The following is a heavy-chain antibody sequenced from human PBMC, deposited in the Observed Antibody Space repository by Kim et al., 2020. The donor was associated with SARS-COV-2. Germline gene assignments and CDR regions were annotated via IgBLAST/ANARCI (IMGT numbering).Heavy chain of an antibody. CDR2: INHSGST. CDR1: GGSFSGYY. Sequence: SETLSLTCAVYGGSFSGYYWSWIRQPPGKGLEWIGEINHSGSTNYNPSLKSRVTISVDTSKNQFSLKLSSVTAADTAVYYCARGGYSYGYDYYYGMDVWGQGTTVTVSS. D-gene: IGHD5-18*01. CDR3: ARGGYSYGYDYYYGMDV. J-gene: IGHJ6*02. V-gene: IGHV4-34*01.